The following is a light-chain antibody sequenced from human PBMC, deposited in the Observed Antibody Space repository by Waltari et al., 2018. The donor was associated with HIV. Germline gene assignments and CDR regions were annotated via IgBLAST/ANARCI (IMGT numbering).Light chain of an antibody. Sequence: AIQLTQSTSSLSASVRDRVTITCRASQDISNALAWYQQKPGKAPKLLIYDASTLNSGVPSRFSGTGAGTDFTLTISSLQPEDFATYYCQQFNDYPLLTFGGGTKVEIK. CDR2: DAS. CDR3: QQFNDYPLLT. J-gene: IGKJ4*01. V-gene: IGKV1D-13*01. CDR1: QDISNA.